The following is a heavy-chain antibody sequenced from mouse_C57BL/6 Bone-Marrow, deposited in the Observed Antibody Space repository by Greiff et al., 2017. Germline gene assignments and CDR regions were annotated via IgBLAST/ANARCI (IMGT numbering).Heavy chain of an antibody. V-gene: IGHV5-6*02. CDR2: ISSGGSYT. Sequence: VKLVESGGDLVKPGGSLKLSCAASGFTFSSYGMSWVRQTPDKRLEWVATISSGGSYTYYPDSVKGRFTISRDNAKNTLYLQMSSLKSEDTAMYYCARGDYDYPLFAYWGQGTLVTVSA. D-gene: IGHD2-4*01. J-gene: IGHJ3*01. CDR1: GFTFSSYG. CDR3: ARGDYDYPLFAY.